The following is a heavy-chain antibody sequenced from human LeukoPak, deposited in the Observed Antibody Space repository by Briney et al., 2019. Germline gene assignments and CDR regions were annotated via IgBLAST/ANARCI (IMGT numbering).Heavy chain of an antibody. CDR2: IKQDGSEK. CDR3: ARRAGDYSHPYDY. V-gene: IGHV3-7*03. CDR1: GFTFSSYW. J-gene: IGHJ4*02. Sequence: GGSLRLSCAASGFTFSSYWMSWVRQAPGKGLEWVANIKQDGSEKYYVDSVKGRFTISRDNAKNSVYLQMNSLRAEDTAVYYCARRAGDYSHPYDYWGQGTLVTVSS. D-gene: IGHD3-22*01.